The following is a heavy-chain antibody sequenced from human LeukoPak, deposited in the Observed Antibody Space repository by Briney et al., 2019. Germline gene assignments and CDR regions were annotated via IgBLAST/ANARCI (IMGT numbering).Heavy chain of an antibody. V-gene: IGHV3-23*01. CDR2: ISASGDST. CDR1: GFSFSNYA. Sequence: PGGSLRLSCAASGFSFSNYAMYWVRQAPGKGLEWVSAISASGDSTYYADSVKGRFTISRDNSKNTVYLQMHSLRAEDTAVYYCAKGGGLVVVAAITFDYWGQGTLVTVSS. J-gene: IGHJ4*02. D-gene: IGHD2-15*01. CDR3: AKGGGLVVVAAITFDY.